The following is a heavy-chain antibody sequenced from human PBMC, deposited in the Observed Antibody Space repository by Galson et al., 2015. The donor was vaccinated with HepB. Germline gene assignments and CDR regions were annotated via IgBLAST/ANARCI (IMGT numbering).Heavy chain of an antibody. CDR2: IKSKTDGGTT. Sequence: SLRLSCAASGFTFSNAWMSWVRQAPGKGLEWVGRIKSKTDGGTTDYAAPVKGRFTISRDDSKNTLYLQMNSLKTEDTAVYYCTTHDYGDPFDYWGQGTLVTVSS. CDR3: TTHDYGDPFDY. D-gene: IGHD4-17*01. J-gene: IGHJ4*02. CDR1: GFTFSNAW. V-gene: IGHV3-15*01.